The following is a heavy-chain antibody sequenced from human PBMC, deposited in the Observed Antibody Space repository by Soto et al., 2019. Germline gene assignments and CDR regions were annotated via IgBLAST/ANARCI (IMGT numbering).Heavy chain of an antibody. CDR3: ARDDGMVRGVSPPYRYYYMDV. J-gene: IGHJ6*03. CDR2: IIPILGIA. D-gene: IGHD3-10*01. Sequence: ASVKVSCKASGGTFSSYTISWVRQAPGQGLEWMGRIIPILGIANYAQKFQGRVTITADKSTSTAYMELSSLGSEDTAVYYCARDDGMVRGVSPPYRYYYMDVWGKGTTVTVSS. V-gene: IGHV1-69*04. CDR1: GGTFSSYT.